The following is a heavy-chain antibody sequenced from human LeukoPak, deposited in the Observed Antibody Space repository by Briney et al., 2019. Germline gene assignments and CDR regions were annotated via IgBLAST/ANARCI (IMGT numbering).Heavy chain of an antibody. D-gene: IGHD3-22*01. CDR2: IYYSGST. CDR3: ARRSGYYRNFDY. J-gene: IGHJ4*02. V-gene: IGHV4-59*01. CDR1: GGSISSYY. Sequence: PSETLCLTCAVSGGSISSYYWSWIRQPPGKGLEWIGYIYYSGSTNYNPSLKSRVTISVDTSKNQFSLNLSSVTAADTAVYYCARRSGYYRNFDYWGQGTLVTVSS.